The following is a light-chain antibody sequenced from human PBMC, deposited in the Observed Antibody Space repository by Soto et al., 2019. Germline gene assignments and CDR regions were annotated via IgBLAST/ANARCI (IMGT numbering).Light chain of an antibody. J-gene: IGKJ4*01. CDR3: HQDRSYPPP. CDR1: QSISKW. V-gene: IGKV1-5*01. Sequence: DIQMTQSPSTLSASVGDRVTITCRASQSISKWVGWYKQKRGRAPKLLIFDASSLDSGVPSRFSGSGSETEFTLTIRRLQPDYFATYYCHQDRSYPPPFGGGTTVEIK. CDR2: DAS.